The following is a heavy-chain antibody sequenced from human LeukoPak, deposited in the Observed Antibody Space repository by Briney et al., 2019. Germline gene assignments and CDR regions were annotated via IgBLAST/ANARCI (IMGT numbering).Heavy chain of an antibody. V-gene: IGHV3-7*01. CDR1: GFTFSSYW. CDR3: ARDPSGSPVFDP. Sequence: GGSLSLSCAASGFTFSSYWMNWVRQAPGKGLEWVANIKQDGSVTNYVDFVKGRFTISRDNARNSLFLQMNSLRVEDTAVYYCARDPSGSPVFDPWGQGTLVTVSS. D-gene: IGHD3-10*01. CDR2: IKQDGSVT. J-gene: IGHJ5*02.